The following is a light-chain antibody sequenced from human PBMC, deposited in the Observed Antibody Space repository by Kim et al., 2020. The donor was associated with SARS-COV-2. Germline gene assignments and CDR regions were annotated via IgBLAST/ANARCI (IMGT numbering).Light chain of an antibody. CDR2: DVS. Sequence: QSALTQPASVSVSPGQSITISCTGTSSDVGGYNYVSWHQQHPGKAPILMIYDVSNRPSGVSNRFSGSKSGNTASLTISGLQAEDEADYYCSSYTSSSTLLCGGGTQLTVL. J-gene: IGLJ2*01. V-gene: IGLV2-14*03. CDR3: SSYTSSSTLL. CDR1: SSDVGGYNY.